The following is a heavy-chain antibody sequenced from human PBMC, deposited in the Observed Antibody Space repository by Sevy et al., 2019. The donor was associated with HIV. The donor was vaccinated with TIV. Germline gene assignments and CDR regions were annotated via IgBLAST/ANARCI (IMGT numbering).Heavy chain of an antibody. Sequence: SETLSLTCTVSGAAISSGGYYWTWIRQHPGKGLEWIGNIYHSGRSFYNPSLKGRVVMSVVTSKNQFSLNLTSLTAADTAVYYCARVPVGSSPYYYAIDVWCQGTSVTVSS. CDR2: IYHSGRS. CDR1: GAAISSGGYY. J-gene: IGHJ6*02. V-gene: IGHV4-31*03. D-gene: IGHD6-6*01. CDR3: ARVPVGSSPYYYAIDV.